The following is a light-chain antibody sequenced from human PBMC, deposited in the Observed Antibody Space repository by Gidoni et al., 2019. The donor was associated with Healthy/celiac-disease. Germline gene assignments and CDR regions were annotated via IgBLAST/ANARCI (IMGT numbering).Light chain of an antibody. Sequence: IVLPQSPGTLSLSPGERATLSCRASQSVSSSYLAWYQQKPGQAPRLLIYGASSRATGIPDRFSGSGSGTDFTLTISRLAPEDFAVYYCQQYGSSPRYTFGQGTKLEIK. CDR2: GAS. J-gene: IGKJ2*01. CDR1: QSVSSSY. CDR3: QQYGSSPRYT. V-gene: IGKV3-20*01.